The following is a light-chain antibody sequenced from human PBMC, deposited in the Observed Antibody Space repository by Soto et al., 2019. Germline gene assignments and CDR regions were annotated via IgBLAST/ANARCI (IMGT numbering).Light chain of an antibody. CDR3: QQYGTSPFT. CDR2: SAS. J-gene: IGKJ4*01. Sequence: EIALTQSPATLSLSPGERAITSWLASQSVSSSFLAWYRQNPGQAPRLLIYSASSRATGIPGRFSGSGSGTDFTLTINRLEPEDFAVYYCQQYGTSPFTFGGGTKVDIK. CDR1: QSVSSSF. V-gene: IGKV3-20*01.